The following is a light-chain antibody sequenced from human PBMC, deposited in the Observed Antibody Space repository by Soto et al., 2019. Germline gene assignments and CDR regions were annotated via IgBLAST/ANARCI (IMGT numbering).Light chain of an antibody. CDR2: DTS. CDR3: QQYGTSEII. CDR1: QSLANSF. J-gene: IGKJ5*01. Sequence: EFVLTQSPGTLSLSPGERATLSCRASQSLANSFIAWYQQKPGQAPRLLIYDTSSRASSIPDRFSGSGSGTDFTLTISRLETEDFAVFYCQQYGTSEIIFGQGTRLEIK. V-gene: IGKV3-20*01.